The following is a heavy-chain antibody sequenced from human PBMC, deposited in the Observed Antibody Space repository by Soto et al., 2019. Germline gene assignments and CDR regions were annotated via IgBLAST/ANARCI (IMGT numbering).Heavy chain of an antibody. CDR2: ISPIFGTA. CDR1: GGTFSSYA. CDR3: ARDRGPSSGYYPDWFDP. Sequence: QVQLVQSGAEVKKPGSSVKVSCKASGGTFSSYAITWVRQAPGQGLEWMGGISPIFGTANYAQKFQGRVTITADESTSTAYMELRSLRSEETAVYYCARDRGPSSGYYPDWFDPGGQETRVTVS. V-gene: IGHV1-69*12. D-gene: IGHD3-22*01. J-gene: IGHJ5*02.